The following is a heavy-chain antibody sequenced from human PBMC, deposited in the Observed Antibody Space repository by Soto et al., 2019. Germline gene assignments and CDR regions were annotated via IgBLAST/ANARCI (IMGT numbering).Heavy chain of an antibody. CDR2: VDTATE. Sequence: QVQLVESGGGVVQPGTSLRLSCETSGFNFRTHGMHWVRQAPGKGLEWVAVVDTATEYYTESVQGRFTISRHISKDTLFLQMNRLRVEDTAVYYCAGEAFSTRYGIFDYWGQGALVTVSS. V-gene: IGHV3-33*01. J-gene: IGHJ4*02. CDR1: GFNFRTHG. D-gene: IGHD3-9*01. CDR3: AGEAFSTRYGIFDY.